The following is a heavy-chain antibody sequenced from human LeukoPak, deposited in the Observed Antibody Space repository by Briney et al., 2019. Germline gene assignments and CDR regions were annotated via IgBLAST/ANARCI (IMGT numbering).Heavy chain of an antibody. CDR3: ARGSGTYYYDSSAPTGDI. D-gene: IGHD3-22*01. CDR1: GGSISSYY. CDR2: IYTSGST. V-gene: IGHV4-4*07. Sequence: SETLSLTCTVSGGSISSYYWSWIRQPAGKGLEWIGRIYTSGSTNYNPSLKSRVTMSVDTSKNQFSLKLSSVTAADTAVYYCARGSGTYYYDSSAPTGDIWGQGTMVTVSS. J-gene: IGHJ3*02.